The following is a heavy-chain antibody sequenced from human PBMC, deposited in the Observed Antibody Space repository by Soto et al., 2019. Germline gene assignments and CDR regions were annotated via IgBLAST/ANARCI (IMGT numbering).Heavy chain of an antibody. CDR3: ARHLTYCSAGSCYSDFPYYGMDV. Sequence: SETLSLSCTVSGGSISSSSYYWGWIRQPPGKGLECIGSIFYSGSTYYNPSLKSRVTISVDTSKNQFSLKLSSVTAADTAVYYCARHLTYCSAGSCYSDFPYYGMDVWGQGTTVTVS. D-gene: IGHD2-15*01. CDR2: IFYSGST. CDR1: GGSISSSSYY. V-gene: IGHV4-39*01. J-gene: IGHJ6*02.